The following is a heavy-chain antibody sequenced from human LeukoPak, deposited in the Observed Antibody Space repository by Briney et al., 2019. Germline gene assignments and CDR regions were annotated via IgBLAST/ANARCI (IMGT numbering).Heavy chain of an antibody. CDR2: INPNSGGT. CDR1: GYTFTGYY. D-gene: IGHD5-18*01. J-gene: IGHJ5*02. CDR3: ARDERAQRGYNYGYSFFLWFDP. Sequence: ASVKVSCKASGYTFTGYYMHWVRQAPGQGLEWMGRINPNSGGTNYAQKFQGRVTMTRDTSISTAYMELSRLRSDDTAVYYCARDERAQRGYNYGYSFFLWFDPWGQGTLVTVSS. V-gene: IGHV1-2*06.